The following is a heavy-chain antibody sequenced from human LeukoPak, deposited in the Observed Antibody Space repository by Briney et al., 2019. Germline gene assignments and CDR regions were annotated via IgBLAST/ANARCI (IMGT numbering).Heavy chain of an antibody. CDR3: ARGADYGDDGGWFDP. CDR2: INPNSGGT. J-gene: IGHJ5*02. CDR1: GYTFTGYY. V-gene: IGHV1-2*06. D-gene: IGHD4-17*01. Sequence: ASVKVSCKASGYTFTGYYMHWVRQAPGQGLEWMGRINPNSGGTNYAQKFQCRGTMTRDTSISTAYMELSRLRSDDTAVYYCARGADYGDDGGWFDPWGQGTLVTVSS.